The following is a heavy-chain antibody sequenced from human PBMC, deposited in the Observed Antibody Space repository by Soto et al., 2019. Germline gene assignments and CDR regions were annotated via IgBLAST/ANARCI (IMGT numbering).Heavy chain of an antibody. CDR1: GGSISSYY. CDR3: AREALY. Sequence: SETLSLTCTVSGGSISSYYWSWIRQPPGKGLEWIGNIFYSGTTYYNPSLKSRVTISVDTSKNQFSLKLSSVTAWDTAAYYCAREALYWRHGTLVTVSS. J-gene: IGHJ4*01. CDR2: IFYSGTT. V-gene: IGHV4-59*12.